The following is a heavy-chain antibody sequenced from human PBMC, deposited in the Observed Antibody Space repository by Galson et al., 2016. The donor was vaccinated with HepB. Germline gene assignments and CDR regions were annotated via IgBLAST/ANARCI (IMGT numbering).Heavy chain of an antibody. J-gene: IGHJ6*02. D-gene: IGHD2-8*01. V-gene: IGHV1-18*01. CDR1: GYTFTSYG. CDR3: SRDIVFMVFCADYYYYGMDV. Sequence: SVKVSCKASGYTFTSYGISWVRLAPGQGLEWMGWTSGYNGNTNYAQKFQGRVTFTTNTSASTAYMELRSLGSDNTAVYYCSRDIVFMVFCADYYYYGMDVWGQGTTVTVSS. CDR2: TSGYNGNT.